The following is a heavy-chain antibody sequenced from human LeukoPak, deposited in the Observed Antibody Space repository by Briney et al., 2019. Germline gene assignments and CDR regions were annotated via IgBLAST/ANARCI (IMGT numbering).Heavy chain of an antibody. CDR1: GYTFTSYF. J-gene: IGHJ4*02. CDR2: INPSSGST. V-gene: IGHV1-46*01. D-gene: IGHD4-11*01. Sequence: ASVKVSCKASGYTFTSYFMHWVRQAPGQGLEWMGRINPSSGSTSYAQKFQGRVTMTRDTSTSTVYMDLSSLRSEDTAVYYCARDRNANVYWGQGTLVTVSS. CDR3: ARDRNANVY.